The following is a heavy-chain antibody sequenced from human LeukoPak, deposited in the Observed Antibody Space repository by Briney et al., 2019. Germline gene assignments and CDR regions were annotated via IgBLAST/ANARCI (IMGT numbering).Heavy chain of an antibody. CDR3: ARAFTYYDILTGYYDEVFDY. J-gene: IGHJ4*02. CDR2: ISSSSSYI. V-gene: IGHV3-21*01. D-gene: IGHD3-9*01. CDR1: GFTFSSYS. Sequence: AGGSLRLSYAASGFTFSSYSMNWVRQAPGKGLEWVSSISSSSSYIYYADSVKGRFTISRDNAKNSLYLQMNSLRAEDTAVYYCARAFTYYDILTGYYDEVFDYWGQGTLVTVSS.